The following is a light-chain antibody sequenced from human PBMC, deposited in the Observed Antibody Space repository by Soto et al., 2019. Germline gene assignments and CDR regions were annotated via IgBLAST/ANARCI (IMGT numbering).Light chain of an antibody. Sequence: EIMLTQSPGTLSLSPGERATLSCRASQSVSNNYLAWYQQKPGQAPRLLIHGASSRAGGVPDRVSASGSGTAFTLTISRLEPEDFALYYCQQYATSPWTFGQGTKVDIK. J-gene: IGKJ1*01. V-gene: IGKV3-20*01. CDR3: QQYATSPWT. CDR1: QSVSNNY. CDR2: GAS.